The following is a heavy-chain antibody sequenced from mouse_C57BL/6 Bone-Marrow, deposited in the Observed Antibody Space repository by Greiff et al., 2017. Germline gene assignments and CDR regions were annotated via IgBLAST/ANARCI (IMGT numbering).Heavy chain of an antibody. CDR1: GFTFTDYY. CDR2: IRNKANGYTT. CDR3: ARCYYGSSYWYCDV. D-gene: IGHD1-1*01. V-gene: IGHV7-3*01. J-gene: IGHJ1*03. Sequence: EVKLMESGGGLVQPGGSLSLSCAASGFTFTDYYMSWVRQPPGKALEWLGFIRNKANGYTTEYSASVKGRFTISRDNSQSILYLQMNALRAEDSATYYCARCYYGSSYWYCDVWGTGTTVTVSS.